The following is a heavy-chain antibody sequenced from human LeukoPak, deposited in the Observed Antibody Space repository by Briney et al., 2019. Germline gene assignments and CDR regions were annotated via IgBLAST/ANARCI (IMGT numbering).Heavy chain of an antibody. CDR3: ATPHPYYYDSSGYYPLGY. V-gene: IGHV4-59*08. J-gene: IGHJ4*02. D-gene: IGHD3-22*01. Sequence: SETLSLTCTVSGGSISSYYWSWIRQPPGKGLEWIGYIYYSGSTNYNPSLKSRVTISVDTSKNQFSLKLSSVTAADTAVYYCATPHPYYYDSSGYYPLGYWGQGTLVTVSS. CDR2: IYYSGST. CDR1: GGSISSYY.